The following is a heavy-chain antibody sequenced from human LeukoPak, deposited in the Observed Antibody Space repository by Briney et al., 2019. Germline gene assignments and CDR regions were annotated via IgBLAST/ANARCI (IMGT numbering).Heavy chain of an antibody. D-gene: IGHD3-22*01. V-gene: IGHV1-24*01. J-gene: IGHJ4*02. CDR1: GYTLTELS. CDR2: FDPEDGET. CDR3: ATSLDYYDSSGYYY. Sequence: ASVKVSCKVSGYTLTELSMHWVRQAPGKGLEWMGGFDPEDGETIYAQKFQGRVTMTEDTSTDTAYMELSSLRSEDTAVYYCATSLDYYDSSGYYYWGQGTLDTVSS.